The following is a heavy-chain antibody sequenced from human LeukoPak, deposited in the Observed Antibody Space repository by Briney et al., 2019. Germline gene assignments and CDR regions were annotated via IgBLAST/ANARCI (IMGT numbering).Heavy chain of an antibody. D-gene: IGHD2-2*01. J-gene: IGHJ4*02. CDR1: GYTFTSYA. V-gene: IGHV7-4-1*02. CDR3: ARPISGSVRVPAADFDY. CDR2: INTNTGNP. Sequence: ASVKVSCKASGYTFTSYAMNWVRQAPGQGLEWMGWINTNTGNPTYAQGFTGRFVFSLDTSVSTAYLQISSLKAEDTAVYYCARPISGSVRVPAADFDYWGQGTLVTVSS.